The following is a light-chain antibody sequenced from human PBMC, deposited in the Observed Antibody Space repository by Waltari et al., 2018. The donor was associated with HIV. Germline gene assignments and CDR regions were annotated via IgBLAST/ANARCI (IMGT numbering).Light chain of an antibody. CDR2: GAS. V-gene: IGKV3-15*01. Sequence: EIVMTQSPATLSVSPGERVTLSCRASRNVNNNLAWYQQKPGQAPRLLIYGASTRATGLPARFSGSVSGTEFTLTISSLQSEDFAVYYCQQYDKWPLTFGGGTKVEIK. J-gene: IGKJ4*01. CDR3: QQYDKWPLT. CDR1: RNVNNN.